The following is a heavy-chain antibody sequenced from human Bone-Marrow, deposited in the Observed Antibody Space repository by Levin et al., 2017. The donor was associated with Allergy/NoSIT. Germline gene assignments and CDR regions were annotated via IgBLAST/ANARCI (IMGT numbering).Heavy chain of an antibody. CDR2: IGTASDT. D-gene: IGHD5-18*01. V-gene: IGHV3-13*01. Sequence: GGSLRLSCAASGFTFSTYDMHWVRQPTGRGLQWVSGIGTASDTHYADSVKGRFIISREDDKNSFYLQMSSLTDGDTAVYFCVRGHRYSLYVEEAFDLWGRGTLVTVSS. J-gene: IGHJ3*01. CDR3: VRGHRYSLYVEEAFDL. CDR1: GFTFSTYD.